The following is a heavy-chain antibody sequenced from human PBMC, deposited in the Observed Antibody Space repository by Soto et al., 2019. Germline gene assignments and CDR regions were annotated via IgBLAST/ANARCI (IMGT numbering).Heavy chain of an antibody. CDR1: GGSFSGYY. Sequence: LSLTCAVYGGSFSGYYWSWIRQPPGKGLEWIGEINHSGSTNYNPSLKSRVTISVDTSKNQFSLKLSSVTAADTAVYYCARSRVSSGWYERYYYYGMDVWGQGTTVTVSS. D-gene: IGHD6-19*01. CDR3: ARSRVSSGWYERYYYYGMDV. V-gene: IGHV4-34*01. J-gene: IGHJ6*02. CDR2: INHSGST.